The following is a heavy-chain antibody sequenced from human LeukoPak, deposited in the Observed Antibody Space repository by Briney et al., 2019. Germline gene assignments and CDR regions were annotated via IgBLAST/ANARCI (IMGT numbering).Heavy chain of an antibody. CDR2: IKSDGSRT. J-gene: IGHJ4*02. D-gene: IGHD6-6*01. CDR3: ARKSEYSSSSGLNC. V-gene: IGHV3-74*01. Sequence: PGGSLRLSCAASGFTFSNYWMHWVRQAPGKGLVWVSRIKSDGSRTDYADSVKGRFTISRDNAKNTLYLQMNSLRAEDTAVYYCARKSEYSSSSGLNCWGQGTLVTVSS. CDR1: GFTFSNYW.